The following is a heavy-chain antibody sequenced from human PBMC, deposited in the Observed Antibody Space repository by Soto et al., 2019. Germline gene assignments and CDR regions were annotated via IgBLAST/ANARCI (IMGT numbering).Heavy chain of an antibody. CDR1: GGSFSGFY. D-gene: IGHD3-22*01. V-gene: IGHV4-34*01. CDR3: ARVGYYDSSGFFALFDF. Sequence: KPSETLSLTCAVYGGSFSGFYWSWIRQPPGKGLEWIGEINHSGITGYNPSLKSRVTISIDTSKSQFSLRLKSVTAAYTAVYYCARVGYYDSSGFFALFDFWAQVTLVTVSS. J-gene: IGHJ4*02. CDR2: INHSGIT.